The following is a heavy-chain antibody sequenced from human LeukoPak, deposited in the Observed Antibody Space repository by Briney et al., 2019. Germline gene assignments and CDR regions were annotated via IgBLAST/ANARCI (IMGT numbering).Heavy chain of an antibody. CDR1: GFTFSSYG. CDR2: IRYDGGNK. CDR3: ALGATSIDY. J-gene: IGHJ4*02. V-gene: IGHV3-30*02. D-gene: IGHD1-26*01. Sequence: GGSLRLSCAASGFTFSSYGMHWVRQAPGKGLEWVAFIRYDGGNKYYADSVKGRFTISRDNSKNTLYLQMNSLRAEDTAVYYCALGATSIDYWGQGTLVTVSS.